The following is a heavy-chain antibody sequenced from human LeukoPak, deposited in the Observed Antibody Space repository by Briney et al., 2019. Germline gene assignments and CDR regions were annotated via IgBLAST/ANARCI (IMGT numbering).Heavy chain of an antibody. Sequence: SETLSLTCTVSGGSISGYYWSWIRQPPGKGLEWIGYIYYSGSTNYNPSLKSRVTISVDTSKNQFSLKLSSVTAADTAVYYCARGSYSYGYFFDYWGQGTLVTVSS. CDR1: GGSISGYY. D-gene: IGHD5-18*01. J-gene: IGHJ4*02. V-gene: IGHV4-59*01. CDR2: IYYSGST. CDR3: ARGSYSYGYFFDY.